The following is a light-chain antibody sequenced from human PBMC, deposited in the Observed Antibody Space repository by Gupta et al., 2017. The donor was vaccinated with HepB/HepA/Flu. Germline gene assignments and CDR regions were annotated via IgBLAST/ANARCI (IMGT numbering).Light chain of an antibody. CDR3: AAWDASLNGWV. CDR1: TSNIGSNT. CDR2: ANN. J-gene: IGLJ3*02. V-gene: IGLV1-44*01. Sequence: QAVLMQPPSAAGTPGQTVPISFSGSTSNIGSNTVNWYQLLPGMAPRLLVYANNQRPSGVPDRFSGYKSCTYASRAINGLQSEDEADYSCAAWDASLNGWVFGGGTRLTVL.